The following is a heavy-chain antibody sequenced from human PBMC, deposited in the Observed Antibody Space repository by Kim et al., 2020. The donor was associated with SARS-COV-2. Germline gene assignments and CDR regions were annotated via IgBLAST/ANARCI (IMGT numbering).Heavy chain of an antibody. J-gene: IGHJ4*02. CDR3: AKSGISDSSGYLSGVYYFDY. CDR1: GFTFSSYA. CDR2: ISGSGGST. Sequence: GGSLRLSCAASGFTFSSYAMSWVRQAPGKGLEWVSAISGSGGSTYYADSVKGRFTISRDNSKNTLYLQMNSLRAEDTAVYYCAKSGISDSSGYLSGVYYFDYWGQGTLVTVSS. V-gene: IGHV3-23*01. D-gene: IGHD3-22*01.